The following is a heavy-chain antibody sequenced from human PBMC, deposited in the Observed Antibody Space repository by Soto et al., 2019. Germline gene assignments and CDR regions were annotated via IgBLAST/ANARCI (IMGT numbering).Heavy chain of an antibody. CDR1: GFTFSSYA. D-gene: IGHD2-15*01. V-gene: IGHV3-23*01. CDR2: ISGSGGST. CDR3: ARDRLCSGGSCRPINAFDI. Sequence: GGSLRLSCAASGFTFSSYAMSWVRQAPGKGLEWVSAISGSGGSTYYSDSVKGRFTISRDNSKNTLYLQMSSLRSEDTAVYYCARDRLCSGGSCRPINAFDIWGQGTMVTVSS. J-gene: IGHJ3*02.